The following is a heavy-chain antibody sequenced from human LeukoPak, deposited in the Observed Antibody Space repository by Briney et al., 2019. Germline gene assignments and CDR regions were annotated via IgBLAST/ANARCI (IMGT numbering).Heavy chain of an antibody. CDR2: VFHSGST. V-gene: IGHV4-38-2*01. D-gene: IGHD2-2*01. Sequence: KPSETLSLTCAVSGYSISSGRYCGWIRQPPGKGLEWIGSVFHSGSTYYNPSLKSRVTISVDTSKNHFSLNLRSVTAADTAVYYCARSLSTAGIDYWGQGTLVTVSS. CDR1: GYSISSGRY. J-gene: IGHJ4*02. CDR3: ARSLSTAGIDY.